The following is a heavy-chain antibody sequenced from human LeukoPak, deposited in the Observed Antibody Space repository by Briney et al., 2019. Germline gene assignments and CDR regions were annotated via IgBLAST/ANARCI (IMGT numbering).Heavy chain of an antibody. V-gene: IGHV3-11*01. Sequence: GGSLRLSCAASGFTLSDYYMSWIRQAPGKGLEWVSYISSSGSTIYYADSVKGRFTISRDNAKNSLYLQMNSLRAEDRAVYYCARGDDFWSGYSFAPTNYWGQGTLVSVSS. CDR1: GFTLSDYY. J-gene: IGHJ4*02. CDR3: ARGDDFWSGYSFAPTNY. CDR2: ISSSGSTI. D-gene: IGHD3-3*01.